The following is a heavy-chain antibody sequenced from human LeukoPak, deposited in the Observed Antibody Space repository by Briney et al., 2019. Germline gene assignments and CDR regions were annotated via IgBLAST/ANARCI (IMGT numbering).Heavy chain of an antibody. CDR1: GYTFTGYY. CDR3: ARESVATAFDY. CDR2: INPNSGGT. V-gene: IGHV1-2*02. Sequence: AASVKVSCKASGYTFTGYYMHWVRQAPGQGLEWMGWINPNSGGTNYAQKFQGRVTMTRDTSISTAYMKLSRLRSDDTAVYYCARESVATAFDYWGQGTLVTVSS. D-gene: IGHD5-12*01. J-gene: IGHJ4*02.